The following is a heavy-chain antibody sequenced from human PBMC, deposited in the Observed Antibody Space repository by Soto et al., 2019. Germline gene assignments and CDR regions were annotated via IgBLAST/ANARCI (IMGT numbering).Heavy chain of an antibody. CDR1: GFTFSSYG. CDR2: IWDDGSKK. V-gene: IGHV3-33*01. CDR3: ARDVYCTSSSCSSGEDY. J-gene: IGHJ4*02. Sequence: QVQLVESGGGVVQPGRSLRLSCAASGFTFSSYGMHWVRQAPGKGLEWVAVIWDDGSKKYYADSVKGRFTISSNNYKNTWYLQMNSRGDEDTAVYYCARDVYCTSSSCSSGEDYWGQVTLVTVAS. D-gene: IGHD2-2*01.